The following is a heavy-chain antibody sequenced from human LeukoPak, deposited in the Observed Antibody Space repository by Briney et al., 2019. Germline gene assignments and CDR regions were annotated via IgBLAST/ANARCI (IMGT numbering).Heavy chain of an antibody. Sequence: GASVKVSCTASGYTFTSYGISWVRQAPGQGLEWMGWISAYNGNTNYAQKLQGRVTMTTDTSTSTAYMELRSLRSDDTAVYYCARDPRVGNSGYDFEYYYYMDVWGKGTTVTVSS. CDR1: GYTFTSYG. J-gene: IGHJ6*03. D-gene: IGHD5-12*01. CDR3: ARDPRVGNSGYDFEYYYYMDV. V-gene: IGHV1-18*01. CDR2: ISAYNGNT.